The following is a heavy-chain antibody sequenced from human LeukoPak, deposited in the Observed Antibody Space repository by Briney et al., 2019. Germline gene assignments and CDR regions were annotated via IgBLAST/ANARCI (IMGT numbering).Heavy chain of an antibody. V-gene: IGHV3-30*02. CDR3: AKDREWSPGYFDY. CDR1: GFIFSIFG. D-gene: IGHD3-3*01. CDR2: IRYDGTNE. Sequence: GGSLRLSCEASGFIFSIFGMHWVRQAPGKGLEWVAFIRYDGTNEYYADSVKGRFTISRDNSKNTVYLQMNSLRVEDTAMYYCAKDREWSPGYFDYWGQGTLVTVSS. J-gene: IGHJ4*02.